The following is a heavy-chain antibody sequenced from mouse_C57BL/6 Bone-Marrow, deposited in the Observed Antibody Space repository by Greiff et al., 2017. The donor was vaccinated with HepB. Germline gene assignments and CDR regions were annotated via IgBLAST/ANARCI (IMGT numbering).Heavy chain of an antibody. V-gene: IGHV1-53*01. J-gene: IGHJ4*01. CDR2: IIPSNGGT. CDR3: ARITTVVASMDY. CDR1: GYTFTSYW. D-gene: IGHD1-1*01. Sequence: VQLQQPGTELVKPGASVKLSCKASGYTFTSYWMPWVKQRPGQGLEWIGNIIPSNGGTNYNEKFKSKATLTVDKSSSTAYMQLSSLTSEDSAVYYCARITTVVASMDYWGQGTSVTVSS.